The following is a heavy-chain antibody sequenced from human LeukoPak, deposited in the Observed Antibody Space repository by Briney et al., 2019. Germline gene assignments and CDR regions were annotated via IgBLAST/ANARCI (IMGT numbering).Heavy chain of an antibody. CDR2: LNHSGDT. CDR3: ARGRGSGSYYDDDAFDI. CDR1: GGSFCGYY. V-gene: IGHV4-34*01. D-gene: IGHD1-26*01. Sequence: PSETLSLTCAVYGGSFCGYYWSWMPQPPGKALEWIGELNHSGDTNYNPSLKSRVTISVDTSKNQFPLKLSSVTAADTAVYYCARGRGSGSYYDDDAFDIWGQGTMVTVSS. J-gene: IGHJ3*02.